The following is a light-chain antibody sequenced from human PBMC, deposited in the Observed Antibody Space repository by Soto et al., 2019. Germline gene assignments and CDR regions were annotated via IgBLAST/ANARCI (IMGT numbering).Light chain of an antibody. J-gene: IGKJ1*01. CDR1: QSISTY. CDR3: QHSYSTPGTT. CDR2: DAS. Sequence: DIQMTQSPSSLSASVGDRVTITCRASQSISTYLNWYQQKPGKAPRLLIYDASSLQSGVPSRFSGSGSGTDFTLTISSLQPEDFATYYCQHSYSTPGTTFGQGTKVEIK. V-gene: IGKV1-39*01.